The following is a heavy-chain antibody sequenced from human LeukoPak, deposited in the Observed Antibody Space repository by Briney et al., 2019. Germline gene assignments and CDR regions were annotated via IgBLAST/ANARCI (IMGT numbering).Heavy chain of an antibody. J-gene: IGHJ4*02. Sequence: ASVKVSCKASGYTFTSYYMHWVRQAPGQGLEWMGIINPSGGSTSHAQKFQGRVTMTRDTSTSTVYMELSSLRSEDTDVYYCARDFRSHSSPISYFDYWGQGTLVSVSS. V-gene: IGHV1-46*01. CDR2: INPSGGST. D-gene: IGHD6-6*01. CDR3: ARDFRSHSSPISYFDY. CDR1: GYTFTSYY.